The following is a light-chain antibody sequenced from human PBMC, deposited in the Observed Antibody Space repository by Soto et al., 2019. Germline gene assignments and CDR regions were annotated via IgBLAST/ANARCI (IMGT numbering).Light chain of an antibody. CDR1: SSDVGGYNY. J-gene: IGLJ1*01. Sequence: QSALTQPASVSGSPGQSITISCTGTSSDVGGYNYVSWYQQHPGKAPKLMIYEVTNRPSGVSNRFSGSKSGNTASLTISGLQAEDEADYYCSSYTSRSTLVFGTGTMVTVL. V-gene: IGLV2-14*01. CDR2: EVT. CDR3: SSYTSRSTLV.